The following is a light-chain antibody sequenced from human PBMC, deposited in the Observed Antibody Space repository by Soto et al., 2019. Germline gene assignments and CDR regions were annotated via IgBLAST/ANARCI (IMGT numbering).Light chain of an antibody. CDR3: QQYSSSST. CDR1: QSVTSNY. CDR2: GAS. J-gene: IGKJ2*02. Sequence: EIGLTQSPGTLSLSPGERATLSCRASQSVTSNYLAWYQQKPGQAPRLLIFGASGRSTGVPDRFSGSGSGTDFTLTISRLEPDDFAVYYCQQYSSSSTFGQGTRLEIK. V-gene: IGKV3-20*01.